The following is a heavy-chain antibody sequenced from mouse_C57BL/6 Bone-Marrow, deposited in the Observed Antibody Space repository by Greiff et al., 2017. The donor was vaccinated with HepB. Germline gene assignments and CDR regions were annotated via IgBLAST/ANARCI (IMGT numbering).Heavy chain of an antibody. CDR3: ARWNWDDGYWYFDV. CDR2: INPSNGGT. Sequence: QVQLQQPGTELVKPGASVKLSCKASGYTFTSYWMHWVKQRPGQGLEWIGNINPSNGGTNYNEKFKSKATLTVDKSSSTAYMQLSSLTSEDSAVYYCARWNWDDGYWYFDVWGTGTTVTVSS. V-gene: IGHV1-53*01. J-gene: IGHJ1*03. CDR1: GYTFTSYW. D-gene: IGHD4-1*01.